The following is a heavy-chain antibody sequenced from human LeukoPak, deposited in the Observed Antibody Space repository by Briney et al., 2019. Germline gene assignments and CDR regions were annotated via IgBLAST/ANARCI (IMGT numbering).Heavy chain of an antibody. CDR2: IYYSGST. CDR3: AREAEFSSGWVRYFQH. D-gene: IGHD6-19*01. J-gene: IGHJ1*01. V-gene: IGHV4-39*07. Sequence: SETLSLTCTVSGGSISSSSYYWGWIRQPPGKGLEWIGSIYYSGSTYYNPSLKSRVTISVDTSKNQFSLKLSSVTAADTAVYYCAREAEFSSGWVRYFQHWGQGTLVTVSS. CDR1: GGSISSSSYY.